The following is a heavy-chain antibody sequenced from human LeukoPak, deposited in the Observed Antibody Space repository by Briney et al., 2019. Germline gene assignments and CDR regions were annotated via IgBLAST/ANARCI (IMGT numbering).Heavy chain of an antibody. CDR2: INWNGGST. V-gene: IGHV3-20*04. J-gene: IGHJ4*02. Sequence: GGSLRLSCAASGFTFDDYGMSWVRQAPGKGLEWVSGINWNGGSTGYADSVKGRFTISRDNAKNSLYLQMNSLRAEDTAVYYCARDRIPWYSSSNLDYWGQGTLVTVSS. D-gene: IGHD6-13*01. CDR1: GFTFDDYG. CDR3: ARDRIPWYSSSNLDY.